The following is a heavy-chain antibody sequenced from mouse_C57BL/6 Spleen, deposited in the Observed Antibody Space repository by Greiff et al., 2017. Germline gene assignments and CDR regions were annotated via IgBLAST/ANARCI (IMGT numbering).Heavy chain of an antibody. CDR3: ARGDYGSSSPYFDY. CDR2: IYPGDGDT. CDR1: GYAFSSYW. V-gene: IGHV1-80*01. D-gene: IGHD1-1*01. J-gene: IGHJ2*01. Sequence: VMLVESGAELVKPGASVKISCKASGYAFSSYWMNWVKQRPGKGLEWIGQIYPGDGDTNYNGKFKGKATLTADKSSSTAYMQLSSLTSEDSAVYYCARGDYGSSSPYFDYWGQGTTLTVSS.